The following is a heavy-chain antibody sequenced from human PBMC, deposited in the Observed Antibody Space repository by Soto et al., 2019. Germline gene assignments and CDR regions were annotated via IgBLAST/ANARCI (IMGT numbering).Heavy chain of an antibody. J-gene: IGHJ6*03. CDR2: MNPNSGNT. V-gene: IGHV1-8*01. CDR3: ARGDGYCSSTSCRSNYYYYMDV. CDR1: GYTFTSYY. Sequence: ASVMVSSKASGYTFTSYYINWVRQAPGQGLEWMGWMNPNSGNTGYAQKFQGRVTMTRDTSMSTAYMELSSLRSEDTAVYYCARGDGYCSSTSCRSNYYYYMDVWGKGTTVTVSS. D-gene: IGHD2-2*01.